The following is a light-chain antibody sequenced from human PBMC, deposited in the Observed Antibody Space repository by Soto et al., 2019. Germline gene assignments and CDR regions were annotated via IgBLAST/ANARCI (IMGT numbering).Light chain of an antibody. CDR2: EVT. Sequence: QSALTQPASVSGSPGQSITISCTGTSNDIGGFNYVSWYQHHPGKAPKLIISEVTKRPSGVPDRFSGSKSGNTASLTVSGLQAEDEADYYCSSFAGSNNFPYVFGTGTKVTVL. J-gene: IGLJ1*01. CDR3: SSFAGSNNFPYV. V-gene: IGLV2-8*01. CDR1: SNDIGGFNY.